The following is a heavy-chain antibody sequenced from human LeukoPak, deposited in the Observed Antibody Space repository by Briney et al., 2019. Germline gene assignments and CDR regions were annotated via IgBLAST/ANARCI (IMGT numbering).Heavy chain of an antibody. D-gene: IGHD1-26*01. J-gene: IGHJ4*02. CDR2: ISGSGGST. V-gene: IGHV3-23*01. CDR1: GFTFSSYA. Sequence: RPGGSLRLACAASGFTFSSYAMRWVRQAPGKGVEWVSAISGSGGSTYYADSVKGRFTISRDNSKHTLYLQMNSLRAEDTAVYYCAKDRVGGSSYFDYCRQGTLVTVSS. CDR3: AKDRVGGSSYFDY.